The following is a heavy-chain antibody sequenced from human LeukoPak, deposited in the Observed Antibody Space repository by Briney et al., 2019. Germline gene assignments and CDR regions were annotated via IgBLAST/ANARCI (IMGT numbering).Heavy chain of an antibody. CDR2: INSDGSST. V-gene: IGHV3-74*01. J-gene: IGHJ6*02. Sequence: GGSLRLSCAASGFTISSYWMHWVRQAPGKGLVWVSRINSDGSSTSYADSVKGRFTISRDNAKNTLYLQMNSLRAEDTAVYYCARDYTVVVPAAINYYYYYGMDVWGQGTTVTVSS. CDR1: GFTISSYW. D-gene: IGHD2-2*02. CDR3: ARDYTVVVPAAINYYYYYGMDV.